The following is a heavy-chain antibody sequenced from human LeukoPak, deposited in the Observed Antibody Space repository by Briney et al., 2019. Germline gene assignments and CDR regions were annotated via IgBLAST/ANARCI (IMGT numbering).Heavy chain of an antibody. CDR3: ATPLDYFDMSDSHQGGD. V-gene: IGHV3-23*01. CDR2: ISGGGGST. D-gene: IGHD3-22*01. Sequence: GGSLRLSCAASGFTFSSYAMRWVRQAPGKGLQWVSDISGGGGSTYYADSVRGRFTISRDNSKNTLYLQMNSLRAEDTAVYYCATPLDYFDMSDSHQGGDWGQGTLVTVSS. CDR1: GFTFSSYA. J-gene: IGHJ4*02.